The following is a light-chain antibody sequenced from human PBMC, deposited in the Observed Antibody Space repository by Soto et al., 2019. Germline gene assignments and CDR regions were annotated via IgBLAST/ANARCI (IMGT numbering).Light chain of an antibody. CDR1: QSVGSS. CDR3: QQRSNWPLT. CDR2: DAF. V-gene: IGKV3-11*01. Sequence: EIVLTQSPAILSLSPGERATLSCRASQSVGSSLVWYQQKPGQAPRLLMFDAFTRATGIPARFIGSGSGTDFTLSISGLDPEDFAVYYCQQRSNWPLTFGGGTEVEI. J-gene: IGKJ4*01.